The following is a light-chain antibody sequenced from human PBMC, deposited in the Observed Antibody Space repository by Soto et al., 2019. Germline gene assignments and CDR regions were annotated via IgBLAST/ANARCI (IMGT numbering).Light chain of an antibody. Sequence: QSALTQPASVSGSPGQSITISCTGTSSDVGGSNYVSWYQQLPGKAPKLMIYDVSDRPSGVSNRFSCSKSGNTASLTISGRPAEDEAYYYGSSYTSISLYVFGTGTKLTVL. CDR2: DVS. J-gene: IGLJ1*01. CDR1: SSDVGGSNY. CDR3: SSYTSISLYV. V-gene: IGLV2-14*01.